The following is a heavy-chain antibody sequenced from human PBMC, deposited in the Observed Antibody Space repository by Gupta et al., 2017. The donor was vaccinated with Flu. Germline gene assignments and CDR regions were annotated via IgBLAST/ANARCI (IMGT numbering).Heavy chain of an antibody. CDR2: INSDGSST. Sequence: EVQLVESGGGLVQPGGSLRLSCAASGFTFSSYWMHWVRQAPGKGLVWVSRINSDGSSTNYADSVKGRFTISRDNAKNTLYLQMNSLRADDTAVYYCARGGQANSGYAAGFDPWGQGTLVTVSS. CDR1: GFTFSSYW. V-gene: IGHV3-74*01. CDR3: ARGGQANSGYAAGFDP. J-gene: IGHJ5*02. D-gene: IGHD5-12*01.